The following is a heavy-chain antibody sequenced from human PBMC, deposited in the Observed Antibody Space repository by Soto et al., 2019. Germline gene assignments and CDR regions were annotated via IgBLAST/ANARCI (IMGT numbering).Heavy chain of an antibody. CDR1: GFTFDDYA. CDR2: ISWSSVII. D-gene: IGHD3-9*01. J-gene: IGHJ4*02. Sequence: GRSLRLSCAASGFTFDDYAMHWVRQAPGKGLEWVSGISWSSVIIGYADSVKGRFTISRDNAKNSLYLQMNSLRAEDTALYYCAKDRSDILTGYDYWGQGTLVTVSS. V-gene: IGHV3-9*01. CDR3: AKDRSDILTGYDY.